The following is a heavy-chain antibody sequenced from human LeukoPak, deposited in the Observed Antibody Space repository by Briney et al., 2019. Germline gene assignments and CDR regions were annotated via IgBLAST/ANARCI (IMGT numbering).Heavy chain of an antibody. V-gene: IGHV3-53*04. CDR2: IYSGGSA. J-gene: IGHJ5*02. CDR1: GFTVSSNY. D-gene: IGHD6-13*01. CDR3: ARRRSSWYGFNWFDP. Sequence: GGSLRLSRAASGFTVSSNYMSWVRQAPGKGLEWVSVIYSGGSAYYADSVKGRFTISRHNSKNTLYLQMNSLRAEDTAVYYCARRRSSWYGFNWFDPWGQGTLVTVSS.